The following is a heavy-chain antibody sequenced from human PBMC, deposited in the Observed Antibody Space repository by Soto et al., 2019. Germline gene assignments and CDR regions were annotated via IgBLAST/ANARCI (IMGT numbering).Heavy chain of an antibody. CDR2: IYYSGST. D-gene: IGHD6-13*01. V-gene: IGHV4-30-4*01. CDR3: ARGSAIAAAYNWFDP. Sequence: QVQLQESGPGLVKPSQTLSLTCTVSGGSISSGDYYWSWIRQPPGKGLEWIGYIYYSGSTYYNPSLKDRVTISVDTSKNQFSLKLSSVTAADTAVYYCARGSAIAAAYNWFDPWGQGTLVTVSS. J-gene: IGHJ5*02. CDR1: GGSISSGDYY.